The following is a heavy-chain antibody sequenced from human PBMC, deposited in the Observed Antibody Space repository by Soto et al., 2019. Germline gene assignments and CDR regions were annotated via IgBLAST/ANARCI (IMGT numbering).Heavy chain of an antibody. J-gene: IGHJ3*01. V-gene: IGHV1-69*01. CDR2: IIPIFGRT. CDR1: GGTFSRNV. D-gene: IGHD2-8*01. CDR3: AKSRSELPHPNGPVDL. Sequence: QVQLVQSGAEVKKPGSSVKVSCRASGGTFSRNVVHWVRQAPGQGLEWMGGIIPIFGRTNYAQNFQGRVTIPAEDSTSTPYIELSTLRSEDTAVYYCAKSRSELPHPNGPVDLWGQGTVVSVSS.